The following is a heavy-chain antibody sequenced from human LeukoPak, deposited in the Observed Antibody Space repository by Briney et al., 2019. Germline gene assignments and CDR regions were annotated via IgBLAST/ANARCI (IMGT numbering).Heavy chain of an antibody. CDR1: GASISSYY. V-gene: IGHV4-59*01. D-gene: IGHD3-22*01. Sequence: PSETLSLTCTVSGASISSYYWSWIRQPPGKGLEWIGYIYYSGSTNYNPSLKSRVTISVDTSKNQFSLKLSSVTAADTAVYYCAREAGDSSGYYGAFDIWGQGTMVTVSS. CDR3: AREAGDSSGYYGAFDI. CDR2: IYYSGST. J-gene: IGHJ3*02.